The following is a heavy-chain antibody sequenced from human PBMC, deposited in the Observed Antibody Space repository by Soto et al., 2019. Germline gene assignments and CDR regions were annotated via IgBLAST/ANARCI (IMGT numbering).Heavy chain of an antibody. V-gene: IGHV3-7*03. CDR3: VIDGRVEPGFSY. CDR2: INKDGSEK. D-gene: IGHD6-13*01. Sequence: VQLVESGGGSVQPGGSLRLSCAASGFTFSSGYTFSSFWMSWVRQPPGKGLEWVANINKDGSEKYYMDSVKGRFTISRDNAKNSLYLQLHSLRADDTAIYYWVIDGRVEPGFSYWGQGTLVTAPS. CDR1: GFTFSSGYTFSSFW. J-gene: IGHJ4*02.